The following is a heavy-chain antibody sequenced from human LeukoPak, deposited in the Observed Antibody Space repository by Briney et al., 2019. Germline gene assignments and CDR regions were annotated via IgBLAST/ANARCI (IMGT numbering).Heavy chain of an antibody. CDR2: ISYDGSNK. D-gene: IGHD5-12*01. CDR3: AKESYPTIDY. J-gene: IGHJ4*02. V-gene: IGHV3-30*18. Sequence: PGRSLRLSCAASGFTFSGYGMHWVRQAPGKGLDWVAVISYDGSNKYYADSVKGRFTISRDNSKNTLYLQMNSLRAEDPALYYCAKESYPTIDYWGQGNLVTVSS. CDR1: GFTFSGYG.